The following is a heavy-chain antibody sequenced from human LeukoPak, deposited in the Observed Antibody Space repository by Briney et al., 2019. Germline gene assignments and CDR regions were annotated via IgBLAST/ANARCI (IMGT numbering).Heavy chain of an antibody. Sequence: ASVKVSCKASGYTFTDFYMLWVRQAPGQGLEWLGWINPNTGGTDYAQKFQGRVTMTRDTSTSTAYMELSRLRSDDTAVYHCARGHGSYYYYMDVWGKGTTVTVSS. CDR1: GYTFTDFY. CDR3: ARGHGSYYYYMDV. CDR2: INPNTGGT. J-gene: IGHJ6*03. V-gene: IGHV1-2*02. D-gene: IGHD3-10*01.